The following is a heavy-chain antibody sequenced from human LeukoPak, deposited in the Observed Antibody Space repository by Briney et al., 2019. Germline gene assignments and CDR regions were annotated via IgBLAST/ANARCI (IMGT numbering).Heavy chain of an antibody. J-gene: IGHJ4*02. V-gene: IGHV1-69*13. D-gene: IGHD3-22*01. Sequence: GASVKVSCKASGGTFSTFAINWVRQAPGQGLEWMGGIIPVFGTANYVQQFQDRVTITADESTSTAYMELSSLRTEDTAVYYCAGRTYYYDTSYYYYAPFDYWGQGTLVTVSS. CDR1: GGTFSTFA. CDR3: AGRTYYYDTSYYYYAPFDY. CDR2: IIPVFGTA.